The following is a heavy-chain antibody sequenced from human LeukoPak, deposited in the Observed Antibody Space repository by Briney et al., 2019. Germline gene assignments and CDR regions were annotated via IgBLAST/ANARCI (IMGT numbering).Heavy chain of an antibody. CDR3: ARALSYSGRSDI. CDR2: IYYSGST. D-gene: IGHD1-26*01. Sequence: PSETLSLTCTVSGGSIISYYWSWIRQPPGKGLEWIGYIYYSGSTNYNPSLKSRVTISVDTSKNQFSLKLTSVTAADTAVYYCARALSYSGRSDIWGQGTMVTVS. CDR1: GGSIISYY. J-gene: IGHJ3*02. V-gene: IGHV4-59*01.